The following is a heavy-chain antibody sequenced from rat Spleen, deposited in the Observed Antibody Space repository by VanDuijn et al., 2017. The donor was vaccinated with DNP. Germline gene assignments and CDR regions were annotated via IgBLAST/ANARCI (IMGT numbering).Heavy chain of an antibody. CDR1: GFIFSNYW. CDR2: ITNTGDST. D-gene: IGHD3-8*01. CDR3: TSNPHIRTAAPFDY. J-gene: IGHJ2*01. Sequence: EVQLVESGGGLVQPGRSLKISCIASGFIFSNYWMTWIRQAPGRGLEWVASITNTGDSTYYSDSVKGRFSISRDNAKSTLYLQVNSLRSENTATYYCTSNPHIRTAAPFDYWGQGVMVTVSS. V-gene: IGHV5-31*01.